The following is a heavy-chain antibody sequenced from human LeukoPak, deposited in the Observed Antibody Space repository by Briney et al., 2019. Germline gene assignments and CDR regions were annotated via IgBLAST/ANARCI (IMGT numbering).Heavy chain of an antibody. D-gene: IGHD5-12*01. CDR3: AGGGFSRFDR. CDR2: VDRDGSNT. J-gene: IGHJ4*02. CDR1: EITFYTFW. V-gene: IGHV3-74*01. Sequence: PGGSLRLSCVASEITFYTFWMHWVRQAPGKGLVWVARVDRDGSNTNYADSVKGRFTVSRDNSKNALYLEMNSLRVEDTAVYYCAGGGFSRFDRWGQGVLVSVSS.